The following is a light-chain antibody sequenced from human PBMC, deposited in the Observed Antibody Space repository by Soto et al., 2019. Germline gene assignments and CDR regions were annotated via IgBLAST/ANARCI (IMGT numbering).Light chain of an antibody. J-gene: IGKJ3*01. V-gene: IGKV1-9*01. CDR3: LQLNTYPFT. Sequence: IQLTQSPSSLSASVGDRVTITCRPGQGVTSNLAWYQQKPGKAPKLLIYAASTLQSGVPSRFSGSGSVTDFTLTISSLQPEDFATYYCLQLNTYPFTFGPGTKVEIK. CDR2: AAS. CDR1: QGVTSN.